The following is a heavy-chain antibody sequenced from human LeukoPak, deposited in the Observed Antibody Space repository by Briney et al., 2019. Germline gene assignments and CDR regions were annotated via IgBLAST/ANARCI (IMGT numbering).Heavy chain of an antibody. V-gene: IGHV1-18*01. Sequence: ASVKVSCKASGYTFTSYGISRVRQAPGQGLEWMGWISAYNGNTNYAQKLQGRVTMTTDTSTSTAYMELRSLRSDDTAVYYCAREKAAAGYYYYGMDVWGQGTTVTVSS. CDR3: AREKAAAGYYYYGMDV. D-gene: IGHD6-13*01. CDR1: GYTFTSYG. CDR2: ISAYNGNT. J-gene: IGHJ6*02.